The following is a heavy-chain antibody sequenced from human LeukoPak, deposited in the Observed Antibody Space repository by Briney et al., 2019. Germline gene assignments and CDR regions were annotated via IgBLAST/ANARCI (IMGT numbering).Heavy chain of an antibody. CDR2: IYSDGDT. D-gene: IGHD3-10*01. J-gene: IGHJ4*02. CDR1: GFTVSSNY. V-gene: IGHV3-66*01. Sequence: GGSLRLSCTASGFTVSSNYMSWVRQAPGKGLEWVSVIYSDGDTRYAASVKGRFTISRDNSKNTLYLQMNSLRPEDTVLYYCARERGRGVISPYFESWGPGTLVTVSS. CDR3: ARERGRGVISPYFES.